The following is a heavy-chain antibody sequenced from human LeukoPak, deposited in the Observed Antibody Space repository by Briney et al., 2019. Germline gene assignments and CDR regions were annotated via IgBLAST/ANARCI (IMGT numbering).Heavy chain of an antibody. D-gene: IGHD6-6*01. CDR3: AREYSSSSGRSFDY. CDR2: IRGDGNER. CDR1: GLTFSSNW. J-gene: IGHJ4*02. Sequence: GGSLRLSCEASGLTFSSNWMTWVRQAPGKGLEWVANIRGDGNERYHADSVKGRFTISRDNAKNSLYLQMNSLRAEDTAVYYCAREYSSSSGRSFDYWGQGTLVTVSS. V-gene: IGHV3-7*01.